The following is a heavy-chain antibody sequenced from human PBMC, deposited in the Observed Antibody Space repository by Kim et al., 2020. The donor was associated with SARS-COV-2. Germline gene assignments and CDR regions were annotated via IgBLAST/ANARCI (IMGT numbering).Heavy chain of an antibody. J-gene: IGHJ3*02. CDR1: GFTFGNYA. CDR2: IGGGGSDT. Sequence: GGSLRLSCVASGFTFGNYAMHWVRQAPGKGPEWVSHIGGGGSDTDYAESVKGRFTISRDNAKNTVDLQMNNLRVEDTAIYYCAKDFWSGNGIYDPFDIWG. V-gene: IGHV3-23*01. CDR3: AKDFWSGNGIYDPFDI. D-gene: IGHD3-3*01.